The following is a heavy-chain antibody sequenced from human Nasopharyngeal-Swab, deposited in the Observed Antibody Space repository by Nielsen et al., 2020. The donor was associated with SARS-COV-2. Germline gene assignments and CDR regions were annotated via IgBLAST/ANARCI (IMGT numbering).Heavy chain of an antibody. V-gene: IGHV1-2*06. Sequence: ASVKVSCKASGYTFTGYYMHWVRQAPGQGLEWMGRINPNSGGTNYAQKFQGRATMTRDTSISTAYMELSRLRSDDTAVYYCARGPDSSGYNYYYYYMDVWGKGTTVTVSS. D-gene: IGHD3-22*01. CDR1: GYTFTGYY. CDR2: INPNSGGT. CDR3: ARGPDSSGYNYYYYYMDV. J-gene: IGHJ6*03.